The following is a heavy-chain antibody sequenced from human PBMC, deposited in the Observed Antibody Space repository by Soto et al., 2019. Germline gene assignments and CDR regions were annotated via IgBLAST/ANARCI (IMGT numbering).Heavy chain of an antibody. Sequence: PSETLSLTCTVSGDSINNGDCYWSWLRQLPGKGLEWIGYIYYSGTKYYNPSLKSRVSMSVDTSKNQFSLNLTSVTAADTAVYYCAGEKEDDSGDYNAFDIWGQGTVVTVSS. J-gene: IGHJ3*02. D-gene: IGHD4-17*01. CDR1: GDSINNGDCY. CDR2: IYYSGTK. CDR3: AGEKEDDSGDYNAFDI. V-gene: IGHV4-31*03.